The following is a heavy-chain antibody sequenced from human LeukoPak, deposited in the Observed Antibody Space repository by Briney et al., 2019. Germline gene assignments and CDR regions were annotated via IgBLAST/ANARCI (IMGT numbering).Heavy chain of an antibody. J-gene: IGHJ4*02. D-gene: IGHD3-3*01. CDR3: ARSPFTIFGVVSTVFDY. Sequence: AASVKVSCKASGGTFSSYAITWVRQAPGQGLEWMGGIIPIFGTADYAQKFQGRVTMTRDTSTSTVYMELSSLRSEDTAVYYCARSPFTIFGVVSTVFDYWGQGTLVTVSS. V-gene: IGHV1-69*05. CDR1: GGTFSSYA. CDR2: IIPIFGTA.